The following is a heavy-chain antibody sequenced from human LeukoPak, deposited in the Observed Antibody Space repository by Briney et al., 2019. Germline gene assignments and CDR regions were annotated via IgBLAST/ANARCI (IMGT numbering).Heavy chain of an antibody. V-gene: IGHV3-48*01. D-gene: IGHD2-21*01. Sequence: PGGSLRLSCAASGFTFSSYGMHWVRQAPGKGLEGLSYISSGSSTIYYADSVKGRFTISRDNAKNSLYLQMNSLRAEDTAVYYCARKRKDGVVAIAGVSDYWGQGTLVTVFS. CDR2: ISSGSSTI. CDR3: ARKRKDGVVAIAGVSDY. CDR1: GFTFSSYG. J-gene: IGHJ4*02.